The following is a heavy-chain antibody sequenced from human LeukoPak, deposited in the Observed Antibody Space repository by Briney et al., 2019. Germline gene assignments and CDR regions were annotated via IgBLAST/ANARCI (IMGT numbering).Heavy chain of an antibody. D-gene: IGHD6-19*01. J-gene: IGHJ4*02. CDR3: AKETGSGGAFDY. V-gene: IGHV3-73*01. CDR2: IRSRSNTYAT. CDR1: GFTFSGSA. Sequence: GGSLKLSCAASGFTFSGSAMHWVRQASGKGLEWVGRIRSRSNTYATAYAASVKGRFTISRDDSKNTAYLQMSSLKTEDTAVYYCAKETGSGGAFDYWGQGTLVTVSS.